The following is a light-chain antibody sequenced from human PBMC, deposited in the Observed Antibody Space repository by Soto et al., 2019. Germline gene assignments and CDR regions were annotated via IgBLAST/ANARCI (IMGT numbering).Light chain of an antibody. CDR3: QQRSNWPPT. Sequence: DIVLTQSPGTLSLSPGDRATLSCRASQSVSTSYLAWYQQKPGQAPRLLIYGASSRATGIPARFSGSGSGTDFTLTISSLEPEDFAVYYCQQRSNWPPTFGQGTKVDIK. CDR1: QSVSTSY. V-gene: IGKV3D-20*02. J-gene: IGKJ1*01. CDR2: GAS.